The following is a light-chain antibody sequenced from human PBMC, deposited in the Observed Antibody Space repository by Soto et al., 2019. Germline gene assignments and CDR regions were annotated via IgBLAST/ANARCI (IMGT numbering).Light chain of an antibody. CDR3: QQYYAYPQT. J-gene: IGKJ1*01. CDR1: QDIGNY. CDR2: TAS. Sequence: AIRMTQSPSSLSASTGDRVTITCRASQDIGNYLAWYQHKPGKAPRLLVFTASTLQSGVPSRFSGSGSGTDFTLTISGLQSEDFISYYCQQYYAYPQTFGQGTQVEIK. V-gene: IGKV1-8*01.